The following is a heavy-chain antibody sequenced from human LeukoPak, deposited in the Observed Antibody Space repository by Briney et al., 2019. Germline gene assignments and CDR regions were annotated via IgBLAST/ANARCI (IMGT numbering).Heavy chain of an antibody. J-gene: IGHJ4*02. D-gene: IGHD2-15*01. V-gene: IGHV1-18*01. Sequence: ASVKVSCKAFGYTFTDYTMNWVRQAPGQGLEWMGWISAYNGNTNYAQKLLGRVTMTTDTSTSTAYMELRSLRSDDTAVYFCARVGGYCSGESCFDYWGQGTLVTVSS. CDR1: GYTFTDYT. CDR2: ISAYNGNT. CDR3: ARVGGYCSGESCFDY.